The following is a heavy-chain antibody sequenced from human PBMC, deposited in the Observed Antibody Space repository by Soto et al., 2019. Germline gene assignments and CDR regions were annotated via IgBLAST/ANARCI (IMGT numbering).Heavy chain of an antibody. CDR3: ARGQISYYRQGALDI. V-gene: IGHV4-4*02. J-gene: IGHJ3*02. CDR2: IYHSGST. CDR1: GGSISSSNW. D-gene: IGHD1-26*01. Sequence: QVQLQESGPGLVKPSGTLSLTCAVSGGSISSSNWWSWVRQPPGKGLEWIGEIYHSGSTNYNPSLKSRGTISVDKSKNRFSLKLSSVTAADTAVYYCARGQISYYRQGALDIWGQGTMVTVSS.